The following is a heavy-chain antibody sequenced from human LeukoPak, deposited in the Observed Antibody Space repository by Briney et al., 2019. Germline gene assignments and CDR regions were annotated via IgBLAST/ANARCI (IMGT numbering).Heavy chain of an antibody. J-gene: IGHJ6*02. V-gene: IGHV1-18*01. CDR3: ARGYDSSGYYYYPSYGMDV. Sequence: ASVKVSCKASGGTFSSYAISWVRQAPGQGLEWMGWISAYNGNTNYAQKLQGRVTMTTDTSTTTAYMELRSLRSDDTAVYYCARGYDSSGYYYYPSYGMDVWGQGTTVTVS. D-gene: IGHD3-22*01. CDR2: ISAYNGNT. CDR1: GGTFSSYA.